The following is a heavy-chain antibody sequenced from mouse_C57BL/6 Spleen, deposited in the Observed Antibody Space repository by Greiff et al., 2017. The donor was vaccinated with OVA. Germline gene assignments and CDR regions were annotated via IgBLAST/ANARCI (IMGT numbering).Heavy chain of an antibody. J-gene: IGHJ3*01. CDR2: INPYNGDT. CDR3: ARAWGGYYYGSSPAWFAY. Sequence: EVKLQESGPELVKPGDSVKISCKASGYSFTGYFMNWVMQSHGKSLEWIGRINPYNGDTFYNQKFKGKATLTVDKSSSTAHMELRSLTSEDSAVYYCARAWGGYYYGSSPAWFAYWGQGTLVTVSA. CDR1: GYSFTGYF. V-gene: IGHV1-20*01. D-gene: IGHD1-1*01.